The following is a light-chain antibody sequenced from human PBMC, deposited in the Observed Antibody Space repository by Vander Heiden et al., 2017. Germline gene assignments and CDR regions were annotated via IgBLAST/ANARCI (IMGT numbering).Light chain of an antibody. CDR1: QSISTS. CDR3: QQSDTSPHT. V-gene: IGKV1-39*01. CDR2: LAS. Sequence: DIEMTQSPSSLSASVGDRVTITCRASQSISTSLNWYQQKPGKAPKLLMYLASSLQSGVPSRFSGSGSGTDFTLTISSLRPEDFETYYCQQSDTSPHTFGQGTKLEIK. J-gene: IGKJ2*01.